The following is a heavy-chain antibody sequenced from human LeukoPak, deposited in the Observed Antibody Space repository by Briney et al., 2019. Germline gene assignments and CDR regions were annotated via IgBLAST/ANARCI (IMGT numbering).Heavy chain of an antibody. J-gene: IGHJ4*02. CDR1: GGSFSGYY. CDR2: INHSGST. D-gene: IGHD3-22*01. V-gene: IGHV4-34*01. Sequence: SETLSLTCAVYGGSFSGYYWSWIRQPPGKGLEWIGEINHSGSTNYNPSLKSRVTISVDTSKNQFSLKLSSVTAADTAVYYCATYYYDSSGYYSKDYRGQGTLVTVSS. CDR3: ATYYYDSSGYYSKDY.